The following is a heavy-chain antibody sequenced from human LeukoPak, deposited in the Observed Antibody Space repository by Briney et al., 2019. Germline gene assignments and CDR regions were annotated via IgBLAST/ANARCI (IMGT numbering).Heavy chain of an antibody. Sequence: GGSLRLSCEASGFSSSNYFISWIRQAPGKGLEWASYITNSGRSTNYADAVKGRFTISRDNAKKSVYLEMTDLRAEDTAVYYCAMEASGNYHVFDSWGQGTLVTVSS. CDR2: ITNSGRST. V-gene: IGHV3-11*04. J-gene: IGHJ4*02. CDR3: AMEASGNYHVFDS. D-gene: IGHD3-16*02. CDR1: GFSSSNYF.